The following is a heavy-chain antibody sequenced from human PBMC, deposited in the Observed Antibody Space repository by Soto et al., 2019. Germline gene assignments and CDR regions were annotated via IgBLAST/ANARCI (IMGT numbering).Heavy chain of an antibody. D-gene: IGHD5-18*01. J-gene: IGHJ5*02. CDR1: GGSISSYY. CDR2: IYYSGST. CDR3: ARRGGYSYGYHWFDP. V-gene: IGHV4-59*08. Sequence: SETLSLTCTVSGGSISSYYWSWIRQPPGKGLEWIGYIYYSGSTNYNPSLKSRVTISVDTSKNQFSLKLSSVTAADTAVYYCARRGGYSYGYHWFDPWGQGTLVTVSS.